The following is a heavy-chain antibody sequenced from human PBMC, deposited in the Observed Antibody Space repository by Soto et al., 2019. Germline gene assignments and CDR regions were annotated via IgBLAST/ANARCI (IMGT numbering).Heavy chain of an antibody. CDR1: GFTFSSYG. J-gene: IGHJ4*02. D-gene: IGHD2-8*01. CDR2: IWYDGSNK. CDR3: ARDSGRGYYTA. V-gene: IGHV3-33*01. Sequence: ESGGGVVQPGRSLRLSCAASGFTFSSYGMHWVRQAPGKGLEWVAVIWYDGSNKYYADSVKGRFTISRDNSKNTLYLQMNSLRAEDTAVYYCARDSGRGYYTAWGQGTLVTVSS.